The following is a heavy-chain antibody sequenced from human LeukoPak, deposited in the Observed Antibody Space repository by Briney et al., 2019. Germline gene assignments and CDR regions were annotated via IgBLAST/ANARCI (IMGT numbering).Heavy chain of an antibody. CDR3: ARGGGSSGYPYYFDY. D-gene: IGHD5-12*01. Sequence: ASVKVSCKASGGTFSSYAISWVRQAPGQGLEWMGRIIPILGIANYAQKFQGRVTITADKSTSTAYMELSSLRSEDTAVYYCARGGGSSGYPYYFDYWGQGTLVTVSS. V-gene: IGHV1-69*04. CDR1: GGTFSSYA. CDR2: IIPILGIA. J-gene: IGHJ4*02.